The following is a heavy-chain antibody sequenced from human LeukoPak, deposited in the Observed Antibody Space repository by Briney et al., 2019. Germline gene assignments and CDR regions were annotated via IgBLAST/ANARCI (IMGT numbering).Heavy chain of an antibody. J-gene: IGHJ6*02. CDR3: ARWVSRLRFLEWSNYYYYGMDV. V-gene: IGHV1-8*01. Sequence: ASVKVSCKASGYTFTSYDINWVRQATGQGLEWMGWMNPNSGNTGYAQKFQGRVTMTRNTSISTAYMELSSLRSEDTAVYYCARWVSRLRFLEWSNYYYYGMDVWGQGTTVTVSS. CDR1: GYTFTSYD. CDR2: MNPNSGNT. D-gene: IGHD3-3*01.